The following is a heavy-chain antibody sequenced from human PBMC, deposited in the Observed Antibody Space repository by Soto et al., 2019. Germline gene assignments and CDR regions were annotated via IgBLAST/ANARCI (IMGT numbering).Heavy chain of an antibody. CDR1: GGSVSGGSYY. V-gene: IGHV4-61*01. J-gene: IGHJ6*02. D-gene: IGHD1-7*01. CDR3: ARNYEPAYGMDV. Sequence: PSETLSLTCTVSGGSVSGGSYYWSWIRQPPGKGLEWIGYIYHSGSTYYNPSLKSRVTISVDTSKNQFSLTLSSVTAADTAVYYCARNYEPAYGMDVWGQGTTVTVSS. CDR2: IYHSGST.